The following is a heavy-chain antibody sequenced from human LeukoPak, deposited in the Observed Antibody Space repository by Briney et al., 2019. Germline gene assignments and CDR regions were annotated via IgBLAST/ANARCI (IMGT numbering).Heavy chain of an antibody. CDR1: GGSISSYY. CDR2: IYTSGST. Sequence: PSETLSLTCTVSGGSISSYYWSWIRQPAGKGLEWIGRIYTSGSTNYNPSLKSRVTMSVDTSKNQFSLKLSSVTAADTAVYYCARRWTRGPAKSGDDAFDIRGQGTMVTVSS. CDR3: ARRWTRGPAKSGDDAFDI. D-gene: IGHD1-26*01. J-gene: IGHJ3*02. V-gene: IGHV4-4*07.